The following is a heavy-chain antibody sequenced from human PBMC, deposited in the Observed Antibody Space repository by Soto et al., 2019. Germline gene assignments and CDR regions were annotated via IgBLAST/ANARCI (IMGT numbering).Heavy chain of an antibody. CDR1: GFTFSSFV. V-gene: IGHV3-23*01. CDR2: VSPGGDVS. D-gene: IGHD1-20*01. J-gene: IGHJ3*01. Sequence: AGGSLRLSCAASGFTFSSFVMNWVRQAPGQGLEWVSTVSPGGDVSHYRDSVKCRFTISRDISRRRLHLQMDSLSDKYTHVYFVVRSAITATTNWGAFHVWGKGTVVTVSS. CDR3: VRSAITATTNWGAFHV.